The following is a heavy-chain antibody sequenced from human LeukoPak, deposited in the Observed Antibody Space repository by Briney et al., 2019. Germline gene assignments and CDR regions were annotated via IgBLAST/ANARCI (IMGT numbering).Heavy chain of an antibody. J-gene: IGHJ5*02. V-gene: IGHV3-64*01. CDR1: GFTFSSYA. Sequence: PGGSLRLSCAASGFTFSSYAMHWVRQAPGKGPEYVSAISSNGGSTYYANSVKGRFTISRDNSKNTLYLQMGSLRAEDMAVYYCAREGLQLLYGEWFDPWGQGTLVTVSS. D-gene: IGHD2-2*02. CDR3: AREGLQLLYGEWFDP. CDR2: ISSNGGST.